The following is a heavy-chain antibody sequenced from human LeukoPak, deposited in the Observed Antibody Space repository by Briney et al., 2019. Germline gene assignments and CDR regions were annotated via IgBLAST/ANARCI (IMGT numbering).Heavy chain of an antibody. D-gene: IGHD2-15*01. Sequence: GGSLRLSCAASGFTFSSYGMLWVRQAPGKGLEWVAVIWYDGSNKYYADSVKGRFTISRDNSKNTLYLQMNSLRAEDTAVYYCARAISYCSGGSCYSAEYWGQGTLVTVSS. CDR1: GFTFSSYG. CDR3: ARAISYCSGGSCYSAEY. V-gene: IGHV3-33*01. CDR2: IWYDGSNK. J-gene: IGHJ4*02.